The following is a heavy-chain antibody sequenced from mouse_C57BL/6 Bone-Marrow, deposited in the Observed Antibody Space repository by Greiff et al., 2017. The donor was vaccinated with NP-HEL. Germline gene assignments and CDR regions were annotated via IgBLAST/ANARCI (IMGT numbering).Heavy chain of an antibody. CDR3: ARGRNYYGSTPFDY. V-gene: IGHV5-4*01. Sequence: DVQLVESGGGLVKPGGSLKLSCAASGFTFSSSAMSWVRQTPEKRLEWVATISDGGSYTYYPDNVKGRLTISRDNAMNNLYLEMSHAKSEDTAMYYCARGRNYYGSTPFDYWGQGTTLTVSS. CDR1: GFTFSSSA. CDR2: ISDGGSYT. D-gene: IGHD1-1*01. J-gene: IGHJ2*01.